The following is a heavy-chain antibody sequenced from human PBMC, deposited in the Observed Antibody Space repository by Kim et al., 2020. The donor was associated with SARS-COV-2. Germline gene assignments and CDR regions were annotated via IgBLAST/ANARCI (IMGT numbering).Heavy chain of an antibody. CDR1: GFTVSSNY. Sequence: GGSLRLSCAASGFTVSSNYMSWVRQAPGKGLEWVSVIYSGGSTYYADSVKGRFTISRDNSKNTLYLQMNSLRAEDTAVYYCAREWVGEQQLVPGAYYYYGMDVWGQGTTVTVSS. CDR3: AREWVGEQQLVPGAYYYYGMDV. V-gene: IGHV3-53*01. CDR2: IYSGGST. D-gene: IGHD6-13*01. J-gene: IGHJ6*02.